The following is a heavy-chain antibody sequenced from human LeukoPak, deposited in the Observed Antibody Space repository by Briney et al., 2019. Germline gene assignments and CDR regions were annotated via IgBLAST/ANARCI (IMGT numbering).Heavy chain of an antibody. CDR2: IKQDGSEK. Sequence: GGSLRLSCAASGFTFSSYWMSWVRQAPGQGLEWVANIKQDGSEKYYVDTVKGRFTISRDNAKNSLYLQMNSLRAEDTAVYYCARDRGYDFWSGYYTPNYFDYWGQGTLVTVSS. J-gene: IGHJ4*02. V-gene: IGHV3-7*01. CDR1: GFTFSSYW. CDR3: ARDRGYDFWSGYYTPNYFDY. D-gene: IGHD3-3*01.